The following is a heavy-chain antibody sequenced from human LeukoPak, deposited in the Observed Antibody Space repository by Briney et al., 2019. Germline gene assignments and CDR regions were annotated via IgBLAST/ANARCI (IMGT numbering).Heavy chain of an antibody. D-gene: IGHD4-17*01. CDR1: GFTVSSNY. V-gene: IGHV3-53*01. Sequence: PGGSLRLSCAASGFTVSSNYMSWVPQAPRKGLEWVSVIYSGDSTYYADSVKGRFTITRDNSKNTLYLQMNSLRAEDTAVYYCARGQVTTNSRALDIWGQGTMVTVSS. CDR2: IYSGDST. CDR3: ARGQVTTNSRALDI. J-gene: IGHJ3*02.